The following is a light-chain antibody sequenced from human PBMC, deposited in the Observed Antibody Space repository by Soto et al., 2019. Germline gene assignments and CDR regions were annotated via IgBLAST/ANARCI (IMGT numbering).Light chain of an antibody. CDR1: QTVTSNY. Sequence: EIVLTQSPGSLSLSPGQSATLSCRASQTVTSNYLVWYQQQPGQAPRLLIYGASTRATGIPDRFSGSGSGTDFSLSISRLEPEDFAVYYCQQFDPTPYTFGLGTKLEIK. V-gene: IGKV3-20*01. J-gene: IGKJ2*01. CDR2: GAS. CDR3: QQFDPTPYT.